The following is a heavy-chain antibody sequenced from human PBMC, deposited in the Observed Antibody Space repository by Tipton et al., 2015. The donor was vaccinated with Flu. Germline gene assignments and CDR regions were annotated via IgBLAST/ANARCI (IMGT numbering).Heavy chain of an antibody. CDR2: IYPSGTT. Sequence: TLSLTCTVSSGSIRSTNYFCAWIRQPPGKRLELIGSIYPSGTTYYNPSPKSRVTISVDTSKNQFSLKLNSVTAADTAIYFCARDTSLIPAALLHWGQGILVTVSS. CDR3: ARDTSLIPAALLH. CDR1: SGSIRSTNYF. J-gene: IGHJ4*02. D-gene: IGHD2-2*01. V-gene: IGHV4-39*07.